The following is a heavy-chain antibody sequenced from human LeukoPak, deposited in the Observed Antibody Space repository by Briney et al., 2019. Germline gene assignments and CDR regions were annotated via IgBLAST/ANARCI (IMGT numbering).Heavy chain of an antibody. CDR3: ARTSGFFDSSGFYQQNPYYFQY. CDR2: IYYSGST. V-gene: IGHV4-39*02. Sequence: SETLSLTCTVSGGSISSSSNYWDWVRQPPGKGLEWIGSIYYSGSTYYNPSLKSRVTISVDASKNHFSLNVTSVTGADTAVYYCARTSGFFDSSGFYQQNPYYFQYWGQGVLVTVSS. CDR1: GGSISSSSNY. D-gene: IGHD3-22*01. J-gene: IGHJ4*02.